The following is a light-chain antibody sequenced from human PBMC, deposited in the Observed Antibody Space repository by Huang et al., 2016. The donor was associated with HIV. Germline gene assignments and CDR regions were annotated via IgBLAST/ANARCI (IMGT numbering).Light chain of an antibody. J-gene: IGKJ3*01. CDR3: MQGSHWPPT. CDR2: KVS. V-gene: IGKV2-30*01. CDR1: ESLVYSDGNTY. Sequence: DVVMTQSPLSLPVTLGQPASISCRSSESLVYSDGNTYLNWFQQRPGQSPRRLIYKVSLRDSGVPDRCSGSGSGTNFTLKISRVEAEDVGIYYCMQGSHWPPTFGPGTKVDFK.